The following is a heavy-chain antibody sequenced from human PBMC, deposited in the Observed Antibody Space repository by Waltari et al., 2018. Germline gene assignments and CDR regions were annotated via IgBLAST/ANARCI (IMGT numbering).Heavy chain of an antibody. CDR1: GYSFTSYW. J-gene: IGHJ4*02. CDR3: ARASSIGACTFEY. Sequence: EVQLVQSGAEVKQPGESLKISCKGSGYSFTSYWIGWVRQMPGKGLEWMGISYSGDFYTRYRPSFQGQVTISADKSISTAYLQWSSLKASDTAMYYCARASSIGACTFEYWGQGTLVTVFS. V-gene: IGHV5-51*03. CDR2: SYSGDFYT. D-gene: IGHD6-6*01.